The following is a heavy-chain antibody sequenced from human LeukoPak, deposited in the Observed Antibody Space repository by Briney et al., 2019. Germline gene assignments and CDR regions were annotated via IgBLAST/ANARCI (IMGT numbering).Heavy chain of an antibody. Sequence: ASVKVSCKTSGFTFTTYYIHWVRQAPGQGPGWMGWINPNSGDTKYARKFQGRVIMARDTSITTAYMELRRLTSDDTAMYYCAKDRAHVGTMVDVFDFWGQGTMVTVSS. J-gene: IGHJ3*01. V-gene: IGHV1-2*02. CDR1: GFTFTTYY. CDR2: INPNSGDT. D-gene: IGHD5-12*01. CDR3: AKDRAHVGTMVDVFDF.